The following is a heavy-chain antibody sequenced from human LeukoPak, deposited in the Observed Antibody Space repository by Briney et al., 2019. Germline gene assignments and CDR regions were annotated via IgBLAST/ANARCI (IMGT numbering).Heavy chain of an antibody. CDR1: GGSISSYY. V-gene: IGHV4-59*08. Sequence: SETLSLTCTVSGGSISSYYWSWIRQPPGKGLEWIGSIYHSGSTYYNPSLKSRVTISVDTSKNQFSLKLSSVTAADTAVYYCASSGSYSPRYFDYWGQGTLVTVPS. CDR2: IYHSGST. J-gene: IGHJ4*02. CDR3: ASSGSYSPRYFDY. D-gene: IGHD1-26*01.